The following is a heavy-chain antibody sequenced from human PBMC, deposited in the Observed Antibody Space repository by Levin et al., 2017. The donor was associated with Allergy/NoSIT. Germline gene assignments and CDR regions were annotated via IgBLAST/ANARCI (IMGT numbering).Heavy chain of an antibody. D-gene: IGHD6-19*01. J-gene: IGHJ4*02. V-gene: IGHV4-61*01. CDR1: GGSVSSIPYY. CDR3: VGLADYTSGWHNPEY. CDR2: IYHSVSA. Sequence: SETLSLTCTVTGGSVSSIPYYWTWIRQPPGTGLEWIGYIYHSVSANYNPSLKSRVTMSVDTSSNQLSLKLRSVTAAATAVYYCVGLADYTSGWHNPEYWGPGTLVTVSS.